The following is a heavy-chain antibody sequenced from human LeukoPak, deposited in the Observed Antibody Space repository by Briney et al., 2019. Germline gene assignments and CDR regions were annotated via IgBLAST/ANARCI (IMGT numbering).Heavy chain of an antibody. D-gene: IGHD3-22*01. Sequence: GGSLRLSCAASGFTFSSYGITWVRQAPGKGLEWVSSISGSGGSTYYADSVKGRFTISRDNSKNTLYLQMNSLRAEDTAVYYCAKDPHKFYHETRGYYYYFDYWGQGTLVTVSS. V-gene: IGHV3-23*01. CDR3: AKDPHKFYHETRGYYYYFDY. J-gene: IGHJ4*02. CDR2: ISGSGGST. CDR1: GFTFSSYG.